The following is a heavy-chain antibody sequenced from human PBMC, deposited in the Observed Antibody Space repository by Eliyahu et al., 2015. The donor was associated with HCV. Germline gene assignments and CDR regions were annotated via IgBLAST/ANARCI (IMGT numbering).Heavy chain of an antibody. V-gene: IGHV3-23*01. J-gene: IGHJ4*02. CDR1: GFTFSNXS. CDR3: AKDGIHCSSTSCYLYYFDY. CDR2: ISGSGGST. Sequence: EVQLLESGGGXVQPGGSLRXSCAASGFTFSNXSXSWVRQAPGKGLEWVLGISGSGGSTYHADSVKGRFTISRDNSKNTLYLQMSSLRAEDTAIYYCAKDGIHCSSTSCYLYYFDYWGQGTLVTVSS. D-gene: IGHD2-2*01.